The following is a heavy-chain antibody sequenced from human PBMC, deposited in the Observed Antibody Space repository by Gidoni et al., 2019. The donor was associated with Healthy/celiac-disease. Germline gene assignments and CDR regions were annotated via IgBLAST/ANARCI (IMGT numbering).Heavy chain of an antibody. J-gene: IGHJ5*02. Sequence: QLQLQESGSGLVTPSQTLSLTCAVSGGSISSGGYSWSWIRQPPGKGLEWIGYIYHSGSTYYNPSLKSRVTISVDRSKNQFSLKLSSVTAADTAVYYCAREGGGDYENWFDPWGQGTLVTVSS. D-gene: IGHD4-17*01. CDR3: AREGGGDYENWFDP. CDR1: GGSISSGGYS. CDR2: IYHSGST. V-gene: IGHV4-30-2*01.